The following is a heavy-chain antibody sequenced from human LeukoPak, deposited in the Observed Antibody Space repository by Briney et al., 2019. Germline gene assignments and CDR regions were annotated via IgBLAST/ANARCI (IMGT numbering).Heavy chain of an antibody. V-gene: IGHV3-23*01. CDR1: GFTFSSYA. D-gene: IGHD3-3*01. J-gene: IGHJ4*02. CDR2: VSGSGGST. Sequence: GGSLRLSCAASGFTFSSYAMSWVRQAPGKGLEWVSAVSGSGGSTYYADSVKGRFTISRDNSKNTLYLQMNSLRAEDTAVYYCAKSVLWVFGVAIKSYYFDYWGQGTLVTVSS. CDR3: AKSVLWVFGVAIKSYYFDY.